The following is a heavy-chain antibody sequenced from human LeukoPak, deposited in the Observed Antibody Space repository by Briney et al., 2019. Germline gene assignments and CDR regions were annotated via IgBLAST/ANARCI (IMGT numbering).Heavy chain of an antibody. Sequence: GGSLRLSCSASGFTFSSYWMSWVRQAPGKGLEWMANINRDGGAQNYVDSVKGRFTISRDNAKNSLYLQMNSLRAEDTAVYYCAREEPSEEPPGFDPWGQGTLVTVSS. CDR2: INRDGGAQ. CDR1: GFTFSSYW. J-gene: IGHJ5*02. CDR3: AREEPSEEPPGFDP. V-gene: IGHV3-7*01. D-gene: IGHD1-14*01.